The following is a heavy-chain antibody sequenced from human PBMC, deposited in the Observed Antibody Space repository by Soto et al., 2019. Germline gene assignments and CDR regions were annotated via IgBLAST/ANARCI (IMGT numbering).Heavy chain of an antibody. V-gene: IGHV2-5*02. J-gene: IGHJ3*02. CDR2: IYWDDDK. Sequence: QITLKESGPTLVKPTQTLTLTCTFSGFSLSTSGVGVGWIRQPPGKALEWLALIYWDDDKRYSPSLKSRLTITNDTSKNQEVLTMTNMDTVDTATYYCAHRTQSLRVTGSYSPDRAFDILGQGTMVTDSS. CDR1: GFSLSTSGVG. D-gene: IGHD3-10*01. CDR3: AHRTQSLRVTGSYSPDRAFDI.